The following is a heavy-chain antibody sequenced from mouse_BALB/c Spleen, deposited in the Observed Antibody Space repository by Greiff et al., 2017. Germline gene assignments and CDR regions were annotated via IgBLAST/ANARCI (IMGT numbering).Heavy chain of an antibody. CDR1: GFTFSDYY. D-gene: IGHD1-1*01. CDR3: ARGEDYYGSSHFDD. J-gene: IGHJ2*01. Sequence: EVKLMESGGGLVKPGGSLKLSCAASGFTFSDYYMYWVRQTPEKRLEWVATISDGGSYTYYPDSVKGRFTISRDNAKNNLYLQMSSLKSEDTAMYYCARGEDYYGSSHFDDWGQGTTLTVSS. V-gene: IGHV5-4*02. CDR2: ISDGGSYT.